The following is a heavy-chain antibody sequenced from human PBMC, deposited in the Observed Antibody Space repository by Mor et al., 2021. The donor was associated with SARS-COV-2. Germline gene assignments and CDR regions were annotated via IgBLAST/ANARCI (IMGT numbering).Heavy chain of an antibody. Sequence: GSTYYGNSLKGRFSISRDNSKNTLYLQMGSLRPEDMAVYFCARGGYDTSGALVRGWYFDYWGQGTLVTVSS. CDR3: ARGGYDTSGALVRGWYFDY. CDR2: GST. V-gene: IGHV3-64*01. J-gene: IGHJ4*02. D-gene: IGHD3-22*01.